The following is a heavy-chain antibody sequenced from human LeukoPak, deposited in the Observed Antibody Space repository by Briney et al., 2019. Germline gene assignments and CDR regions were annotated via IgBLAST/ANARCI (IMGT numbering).Heavy chain of an antibody. CDR3: ARGARAGYNLEPFDY. D-gene: IGHD5-24*01. V-gene: IGHV4-4*07. J-gene: IGHJ4*02. CDR1: GGSISSYY. Sequence: PSETLSLTCTVSGGSISSYYWSWIRQPAGKGLEWIGRISTSGSTNYNPSLKSRVTMSVDTSKNQFSLKLSSVTAADTAVYYCARGARAGYNLEPFDYWGQGTLVTVSS. CDR2: ISTSGST.